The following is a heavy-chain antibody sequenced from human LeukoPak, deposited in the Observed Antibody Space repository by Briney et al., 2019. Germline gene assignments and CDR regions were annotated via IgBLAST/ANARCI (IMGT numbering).Heavy chain of an antibody. CDR2: IYHSGST. CDR1: GGSVSSGAYY. CDR3: ARIRGYSYGFEDY. Sequence: RASETLSLTCTVSGGSVSSGAYYWSWIRQHPGKGLEWIGYIYHSGSTYYNPSLKSRVTISVDTSKNQFSLKLSSVTAADTAVYYCARIRGYSYGFEDYWGQGTLVTVSS. J-gene: IGHJ4*02. V-gene: IGHV4-31*03. D-gene: IGHD5-18*01.